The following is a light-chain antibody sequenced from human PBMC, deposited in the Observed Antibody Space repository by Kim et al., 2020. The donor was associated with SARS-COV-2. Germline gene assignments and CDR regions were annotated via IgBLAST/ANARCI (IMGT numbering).Light chain of an antibody. V-gene: IGKV3-15*01. CDR2: GAS. CDR3: QQYSHWPLT. CDR1: QSVSSN. Sequence: EIVMTQSPATLSMSPGERATLSCRASQSVSSNLAWYQQKLGQAPRLLIYGASTRATGIPGRFSGSGSGTEFTLTISSRQSEDFAVYYCQQYSHWPLTFGGGTKVDIK. J-gene: IGKJ4*01.